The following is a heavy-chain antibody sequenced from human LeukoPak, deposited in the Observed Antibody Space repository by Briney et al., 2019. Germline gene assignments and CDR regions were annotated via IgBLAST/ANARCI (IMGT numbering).Heavy chain of an antibody. CDR1: GFTFSDYW. V-gene: IGHV3-7*01. J-gene: IGHJ4*02. Sequence: GESLRLSCATSGFTFSDYWMDWVRQAPGKGLEWVANIKQDGRHSYYVDSVRGRFAISRDNATSSLFLQMNSLRVEDTAVYYCANLWEMGYWGQGTLVTVSS. D-gene: IGHD5-24*01. CDR2: IKQDGRHS. CDR3: ANLWEMGY.